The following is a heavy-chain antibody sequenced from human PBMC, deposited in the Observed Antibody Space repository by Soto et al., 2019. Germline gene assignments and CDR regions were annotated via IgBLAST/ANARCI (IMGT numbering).Heavy chain of an antibody. CDR2: IWYDGSNK. V-gene: IGHV3-33*01. CDR1: GFTFSSYG. CDR3: ARDPEQQLAYFDY. Sequence: GSLRLSCAASGFTFSSYGMHWVRQAPGKGLEWVAVIWYDGSNKYYADSVKGRFTISRDNSKNTLYLQMNSLRAEDTAVYYCARDPEQQLAYFDYWGQGTLVTVSS. D-gene: IGHD6-13*01. J-gene: IGHJ4*02.